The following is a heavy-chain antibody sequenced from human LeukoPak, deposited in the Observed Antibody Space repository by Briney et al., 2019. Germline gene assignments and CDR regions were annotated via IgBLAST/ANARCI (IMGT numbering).Heavy chain of an antibody. V-gene: IGHV4-59*08. CDR1: GGSITNYY. J-gene: IGHJ4*02. CDR3: ARQGELSIDY. D-gene: IGHD1-26*01. Sequence: PSETLSLTCSVSGGSITNYYWSWIRQSPGKGLEWIGFIYNTGRTNYNPSLQSRVTMSIDTSKNQFSLKLSSVTAADTVVYYCARQGELSIDYWGQGTLVTVPS. CDR2: IYNTGRT.